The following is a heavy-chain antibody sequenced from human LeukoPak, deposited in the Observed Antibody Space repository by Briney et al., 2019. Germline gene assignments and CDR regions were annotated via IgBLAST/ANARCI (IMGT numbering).Heavy chain of an antibody. CDR2: IDTSGST. D-gene: IGHD2-15*01. Sequence: PSETLSLTCAVSGGSISSSNWWSWVRQPPGKGLEWIGRIDTSGSTNYNPSLKSRVTISVDTSKNQFSLMLSSVTAADTAVYYCARDPGYCSGDNCYGYWGQGTLVTVSS. CDR3: ARDPGYCSGDNCYGY. V-gene: IGHV4-4*02. CDR1: GGSISSSNW. J-gene: IGHJ4*02.